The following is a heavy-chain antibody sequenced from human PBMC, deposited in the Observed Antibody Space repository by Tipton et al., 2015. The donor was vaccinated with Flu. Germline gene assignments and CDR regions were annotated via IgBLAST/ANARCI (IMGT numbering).Heavy chain of an antibody. D-gene: IGHD4-11*01. CDR1: GYSMRSDYF. V-gene: IGHV4-38-2*02. CDR2: IHRSGST. J-gene: IGHJ5*01. Sequence: TLSLTCTVSGYSMRSDYFWGWIRQPPGKGLEWIATIHRSGSTKYNPSLKSRVTISVDTSKKQFYREMRSVTATEMAVYYCARRDYSNYVSDPKSWFDPWGQAILVTVSS. CDR3: ARRDYSNYVSDPKSWFDP.